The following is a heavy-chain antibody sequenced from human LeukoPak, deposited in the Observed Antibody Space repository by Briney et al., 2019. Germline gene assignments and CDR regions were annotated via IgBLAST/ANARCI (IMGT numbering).Heavy chain of an antibody. D-gene: IGHD2-2*01. CDR2: ISGDGSRI. J-gene: IGHJ4*02. CDR1: GFTFSAYW. Sequence: TGGSLRLSCAASGFTFSAYWMHWVRQAPGKGPVWVSRISGDGSRITYADSVRGRFTISRDNAKNTLYLQMNSLRAEDTAVYYCSRNLELSAATLPGFWGQGTLVTVSS. V-gene: IGHV3-74*01. CDR3: SRNLELSAATLPGF.